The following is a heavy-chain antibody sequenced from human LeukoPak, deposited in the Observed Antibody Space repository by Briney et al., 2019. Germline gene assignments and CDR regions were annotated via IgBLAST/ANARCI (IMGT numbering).Heavy chain of an antibody. CDR2: INHSGST. J-gene: IGHJ4*02. CDR1: GGSFSCYY. V-gene: IGHV4-34*01. D-gene: IGHD3-22*01. CDR3: ARGGGHHSRWGRPYYYDSSGYSYTFDY. Sequence: SETLSLTYAVYGGSFSCYYWSWIRQPPGKGLEWIGEINHSGSTNYNPSLKSRVTISVDTSKNQFSLKLSSVTAADTAVYYCARGGGHHSRWGRPYYYDSSGYSYTFDYWGQGTLVTVSS.